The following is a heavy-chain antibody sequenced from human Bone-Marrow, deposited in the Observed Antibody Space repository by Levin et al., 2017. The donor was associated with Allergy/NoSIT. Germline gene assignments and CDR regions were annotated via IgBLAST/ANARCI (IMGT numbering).Heavy chain of an antibody. CDR3: ARVLTSGGILWWSDYFDY. V-gene: IGHV1-18*01. Sequence: NPGGSLRLSCKASGSTFTSYGISWVRQAPGQGLEWMGWISAYNGNTNYAQKLQGRVTMTTDTSTSTAYMELRSLRSDDTAVYYCARVLTSGGILWWSDYFDYWGQGTLVTVSS. CDR1: GSTFTSYG. D-gene: IGHD2-21*01. J-gene: IGHJ4*02. CDR2: ISAYNGNT.